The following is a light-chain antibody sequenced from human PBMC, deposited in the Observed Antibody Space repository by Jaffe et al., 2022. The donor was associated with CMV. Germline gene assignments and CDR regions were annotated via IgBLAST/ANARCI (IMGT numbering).Light chain of an antibody. CDR3: GTWDSSLSVWV. J-gene: IGLJ3*02. V-gene: IGLV1-51*01. Sequence: QSVLTQPPSVSAAAGQKVTISCSGSSSNIGNNYVSWYQQLPGTAPKVLIYDNNKRPLGIPDRFSGSKSATSATLGITGLQTGDEANYYCGTWDSSLSVWVFGGGTKLTVV. CDR2: DNN. CDR1: SSNIGNNY.